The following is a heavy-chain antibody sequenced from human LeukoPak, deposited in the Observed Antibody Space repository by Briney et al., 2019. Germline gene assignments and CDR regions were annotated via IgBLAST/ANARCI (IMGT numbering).Heavy chain of an antibody. Sequence: SQTLSLTCTVSGGSISSGGYYWSWIRQPPGKGLEWIGYIYHSGSTNYNPSLKNRVTISIDKSKNQFSLKMNSVTAADTAIYFCGAGDSYYFDYWGQGTLVTVSS. CDR3: GAGDSYYFDY. J-gene: IGHJ4*02. V-gene: IGHV4-30-2*01. CDR1: GGSISSGGYY. D-gene: IGHD4-17*01. CDR2: IYHSGST.